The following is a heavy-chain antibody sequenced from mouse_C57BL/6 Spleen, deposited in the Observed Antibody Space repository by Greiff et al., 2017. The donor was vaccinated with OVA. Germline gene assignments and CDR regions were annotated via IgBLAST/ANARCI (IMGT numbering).Heavy chain of an antibody. CDR1: GYTFTSYW. CDR3: AREGVTTVVAPNYAMDY. CDR2: INPSNGGT. D-gene: IGHD1-1*01. V-gene: IGHV1-53*01. J-gene: IGHJ4*01. Sequence: VQLQQSGTELVKPGASVKLSCKASGYTFTSYWMHWVKQRPGQGLEWIGNINPSNGGTNYNEKFKSKATLTVDKSSSTAYMQLSSLTSEDSAVYYCAREGVTTVVAPNYAMDYWGQGTSVTVSS.